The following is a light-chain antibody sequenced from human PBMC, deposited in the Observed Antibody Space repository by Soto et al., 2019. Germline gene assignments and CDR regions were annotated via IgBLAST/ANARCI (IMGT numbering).Light chain of an antibody. CDR1: SSDVGYYNY. J-gene: IGLJ2*01. CDR3: SSYAGSNNLV. Sequence: QSALTQPPSASGSPGQSVTISCTGTSSDVGYYNYVSWYQQHPGKAPKLMISEVSQRPSGVPDRFSGSKSGNTASLTVSGLQAEDEADYYCSSYAGSNNLVFGGGTKLTVL. V-gene: IGLV2-8*01. CDR2: EVS.